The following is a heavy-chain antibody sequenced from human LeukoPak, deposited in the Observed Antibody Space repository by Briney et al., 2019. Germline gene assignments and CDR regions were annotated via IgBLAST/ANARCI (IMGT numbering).Heavy chain of an antibody. CDR3: ARGARDYYGSGSYYNFDY. V-gene: IGHV1-8*01. Sequence: ASVKVSCKASGYTFTSYDINWVRQATGQGLEWMGWMKPSSGNTGYAQKFQGRVTMTRNTSISTAYMELSSLRSEDTAVYYCARGARDYYGSGSYYNFDYWGQGTLVTVSS. CDR1: GYTFTSYD. J-gene: IGHJ4*02. CDR2: MKPSSGNT. D-gene: IGHD3-10*01.